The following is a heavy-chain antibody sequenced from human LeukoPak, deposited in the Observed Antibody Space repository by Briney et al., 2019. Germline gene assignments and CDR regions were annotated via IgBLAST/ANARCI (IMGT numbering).Heavy chain of an antibody. D-gene: IGHD6-13*01. J-gene: IGHJ5*02. V-gene: IGHV4-38-2*02. Sequence: SETLSLTCTVSGYSISSGYYWGWIRQPPRKGLEWIGGIYNSGSTYYNPSLKSRVTRSVDTSKNQFSLKLRSVTAADTAMYYCARACSSSWYYNWFDPWGQGTLVTVSS. CDR2: IYNSGST. CDR3: ARACSSSWYYNWFDP. CDR1: GYSISSGYY.